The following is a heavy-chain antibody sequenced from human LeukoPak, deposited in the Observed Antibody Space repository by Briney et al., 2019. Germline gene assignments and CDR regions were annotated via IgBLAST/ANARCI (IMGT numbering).Heavy chain of an antibody. CDR3: ARDGLYCSSTCCYIRNGFDY. CDR1: GFTFSSYA. CDR2: ISYDGSNK. V-gene: IGHV3-30*04. J-gene: IGHJ4*02. Sequence: QPGGSLRLSCAASGFTFSSYAMHWVRQAPGKGLEWVAVISYDGSNKYYADSVKGRFTISRDNSKNTLYLQMNSLRAEDTAVYYCARDGLYCSSTCCYIRNGFDYWGQGTLVTVSS. D-gene: IGHD2-2*02.